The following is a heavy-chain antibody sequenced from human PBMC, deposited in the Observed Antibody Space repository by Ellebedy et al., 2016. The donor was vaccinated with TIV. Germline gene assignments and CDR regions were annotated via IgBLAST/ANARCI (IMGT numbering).Heavy chain of an antibody. J-gene: IGHJ4*02. CDR3: ARSGEHDS. Sequence: PGGSLRLSCAVSRLTFSRYEMSWVRQAPGKGLEWISYISSSSSNIYYADSVKGRFTISRDDASNSLFLQMNSLRADDTAVYYCARSGEHDSWGQGTLVTVSS. CDR1: RLTFSRYE. D-gene: IGHD1-26*01. CDR2: ISSSSSNI. V-gene: IGHV3-48*03.